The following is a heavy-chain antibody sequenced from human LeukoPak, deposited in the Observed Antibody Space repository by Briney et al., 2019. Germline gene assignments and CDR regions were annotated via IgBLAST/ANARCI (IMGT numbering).Heavy chain of an antibody. CDR2: IKSDGSST. J-gene: IGHJ6*02. CDR1: GFTFSNYW. D-gene: IGHD2-21*02. Sequence: GGPLRLSCAASGFTFSNYWVHWVRQAPGEALMWVSRIKSDGSSTTYADSVKGRFTISRDNAKNTLYLQMNSLRAEDTAVYYCSRDSLSSCGGDCYSGLDVWGQGTTVTVSS. V-gene: IGHV3-74*01. CDR3: SRDSLSSCGGDCYSGLDV.